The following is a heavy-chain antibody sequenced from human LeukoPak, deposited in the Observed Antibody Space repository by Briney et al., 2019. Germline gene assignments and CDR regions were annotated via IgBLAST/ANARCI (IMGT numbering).Heavy chain of an antibody. CDR3: ARGPSYFQH. Sequence: SETLSLTCAVYGGSFSGYYWSWIRQPPGKGLEWIGEINHSGSTNYNPSLKSRVTISVDTSKNQFSLQLNSVTPEDTAVYYCARGPSYFQHWGQGTLVTVSS. CDR2: INHSGST. CDR1: GGSFSGYY. J-gene: IGHJ1*01. V-gene: IGHV4-34*01.